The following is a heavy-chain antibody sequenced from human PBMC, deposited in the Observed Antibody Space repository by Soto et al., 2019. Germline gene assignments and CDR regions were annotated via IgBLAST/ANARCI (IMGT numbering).Heavy chain of an antibody. CDR1: GFTFSSYG. J-gene: IGHJ4*02. V-gene: IGHV3-30*03. Sequence: PGGSLRLSCAASGFTFSSYGMHWVRQAPGKGLEWVAVISYDGSNKYYADSVKGRFTISRDNSKNTLYLQMNSLRAEDTAVYYCAALPANSDSRSFDYWGQGTLVTVSS. CDR2: ISYDGSNK. CDR3: AALPANSDSRSFDY. D-gene: IGHD4-4*01.